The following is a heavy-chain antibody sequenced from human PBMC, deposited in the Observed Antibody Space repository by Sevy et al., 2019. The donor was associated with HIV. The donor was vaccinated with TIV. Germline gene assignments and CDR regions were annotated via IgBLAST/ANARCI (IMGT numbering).Heavy chain of an antibody. J-gene: IGHJ4*02. V-gene: IGHV4-4*07. CDR2: INTSGST. D-gene: IGHD7-27*01. CDR1: GDSFSSYF. CDR3: ARSNWVTATNGFSQSYYFDY. Sequence: SETLSLTCTVSGDSFSSYFWAWIRQPAGKGLEWIGRINTSGSTNYNPSLKSRVTMSVDTSKSQFSLKVTSLTAADTAIYFCARSNWVTATNGFSQSYYFDYWGQGSLVTVSS.